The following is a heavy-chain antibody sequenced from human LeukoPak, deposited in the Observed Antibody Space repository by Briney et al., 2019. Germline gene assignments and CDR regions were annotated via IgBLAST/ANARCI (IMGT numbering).Heavy chain of an antibody. CDR1: GFTFNSYA. CDR3: AKSAGVATIYFDS. Sequence: QPGGSLRLSCATSGFTFNSYAMSWVRQAPGKGLEGVAAIGSDGDRVHEDSVKGRFTISRDNSKSTLYLQMDNLRAEDTAVYFCAKSAGVATIYFDSWGQGALVTVSS. V-gene: IGHV3-23*01. D-gene: IGHD5-12*01. J-gene: IGHJ4*02. CDR2: IGSDGDR.